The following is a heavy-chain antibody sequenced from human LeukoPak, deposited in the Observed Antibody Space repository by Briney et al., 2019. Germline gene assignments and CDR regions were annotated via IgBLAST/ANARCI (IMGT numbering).Heavy chain of an antibody. CDR2: IKSKTDGGTT. CDR1: GFTFSNAW. V-gene: IGHV3-15*01. CDR3: TLVMGENYYYYMDV. Sequence: GGSLRLSCAASGFTFSNAWMSWVRQAPGKGLEWVGRIKSKTDGGTTDYAAPVKGRFTISRDDSKNTLYLQMNSLKTEDTAVYYCTLVMGENYYYYMDVWVKGTTVTVSS. J-gene: IGHJ6*03.